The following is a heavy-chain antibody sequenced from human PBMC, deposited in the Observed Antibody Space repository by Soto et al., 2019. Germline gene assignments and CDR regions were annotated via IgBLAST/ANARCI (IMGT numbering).Heavy chain of an antibody. CDR2: IYWDDDK. V-gene: IGHV2-5*02. D-gene: IGHD3-10*01. Sequence: QITLKESGPPLVKPTQTLTLTCTFSGFSLSTSGVGVGWIRQPPGKALEWLAVIYWDDDKRSSSSLKSRLTITTDPSKNQVVLTMTNMDPVDTATYYCAHHPYYGLAPYSFDYWGQGILVTVSS. CDR3: AHHPYYGLAPYSFDY. J-gene: IGHJ4*02. CDR1: GFSLSTSGVG.